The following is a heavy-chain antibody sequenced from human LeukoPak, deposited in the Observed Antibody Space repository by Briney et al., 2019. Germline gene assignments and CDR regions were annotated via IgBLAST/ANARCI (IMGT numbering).Heavy chain of an antibody. V-gene: IGHV3-30*02. CDR3: AKIRGYSYGRNFDY. D-gene: IGHD5-18*01. J-gene: IGHJ4*02. CDR2: IRYDGSNK. Sequence: PGGSLRLSCAASGFTFSSYGMHWVRQAPGKGLEWVAFIRYDGSNKYYADSVKGRFTISRDNSKNTLYLQMNSLRAEDTAVYYCAKIRGYSYGRNFDYWGQGTQVTVSS. CDR1: GFTFSSYG.